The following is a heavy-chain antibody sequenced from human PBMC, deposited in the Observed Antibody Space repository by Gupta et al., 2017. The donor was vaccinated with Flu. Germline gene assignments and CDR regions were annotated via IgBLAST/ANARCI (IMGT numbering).Heavy chain of an antibody. CDR3: ARDPADIVVVPAAIPGEYYYGMDV. D-gene: IGHD2-2*01. CDR2: ISAYNGNT. CDR1: GYTFTSYG. Sequence: QVQLVQSGAEVKKPGASVKVSCKASGYTFTSYGISWVRQAPGQGLGWLGWISAYNGNTNYAQKLQGRVTMTTDTSTSTAYMELRSLRSDDTAVYYCARDPADIVVVPAAIPGEYYYGMDVWGQGTTVTVSS. J-gene: IGHJ6*02. V-gene: IGHV1-18*01.